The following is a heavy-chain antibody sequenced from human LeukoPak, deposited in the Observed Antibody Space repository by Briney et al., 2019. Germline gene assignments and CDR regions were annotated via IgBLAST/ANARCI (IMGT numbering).Heavy chain of an antibody. J-gene: IGHJ3*02. Sequence: ASVKVSCKASGYTFIGYYMHWVRQAPGQGLEWMGIINPSGGTTIYAQKFQGRVTMTRDTSTSTVYMELSSLRSEDTAVYYCARQRGGQYEDGFDIWGQGTMVTVSS. CDR2: INPSGGTT. V-gene: IGHV1-46*01. D-gene: IGHD2-8*01. CDR3: ARQRGGQYEDGFDI. CDR1: GYTFIGYY.